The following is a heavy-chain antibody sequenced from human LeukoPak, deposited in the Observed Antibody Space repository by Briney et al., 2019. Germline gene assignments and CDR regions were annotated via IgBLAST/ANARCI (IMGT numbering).Heavy chain of an antibody. CDR2: IYSSGST. CDR3: ARAPHQNDY. Sequence: QPGGSLRLSCAASGFTVSANYMTWVRQAPGKGLEWVSVIYSSGSTYYAGSVRGRFTISRDNYKNTLYLQMNSLRAEDTAVYYCARAPHQNDYWGQGTLVTVSS. V-gene: IGHV3-53*01. J-gene: IGHJ4*02. CDR1: GFTVSANY. D-gene: IGHD2-2*01.